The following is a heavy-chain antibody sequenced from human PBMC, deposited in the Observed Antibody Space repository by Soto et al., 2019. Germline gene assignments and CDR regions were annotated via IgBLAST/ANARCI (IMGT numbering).Heavy chain of an antibody. Sequence: SETLSLTCAVSGVSISSGGYSWSWIRQPPGKGLEWIGYIYHSGSTNYNPSLKSRVTISVDTSKNQFSLKLSSVTAADTAVYYCARGFVYYYGSGSYHNTTDAFDIWGQGTMVTVSS. V-gene: IGHV4-30-2*01. D-gene: IGHD3-10*01. CDR3: ARGFVYYYGSGSYHNTTDAFDI. J-gene: IGHJ3*02. CDR1: GVSISSGGYS. CDR2: IYHSGST.